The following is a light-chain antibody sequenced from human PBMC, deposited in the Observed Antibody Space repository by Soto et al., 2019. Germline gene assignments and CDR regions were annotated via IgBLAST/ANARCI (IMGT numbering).Light chain of an antibody. CDR3: HHYVGAPWA. CDR2: GAS. CDR1: QSVNSF. V-gene: IGKV3-20*01. J-gene: IGKJ1*01. Sequence: EIVLTQSPGTLSLSPGERATLSCRASQSVNSFLAWFQEKPGQAPRLLIYGASSRASGIPDRFSGSGSGTDFTLTIARLEPEDSGVYYCHHYVGAPWAFGPGTRVEIK.